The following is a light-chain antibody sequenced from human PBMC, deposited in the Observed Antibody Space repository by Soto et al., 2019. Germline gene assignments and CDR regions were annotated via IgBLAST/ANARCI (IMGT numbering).Light chain of an antibody. V-gene: IGLV2-8*01. CDR2: AVS. CDR3: SSYAGSNSFVV. J-gene: IGLJ2*01. CDR1: SSDDGGYNY. Sequence: QSALTQPPSASGSPGQSVTISCTGTSSDDGGYNYVSWSQQHPGKAPKLMIYAVSKRPSGVPDRFSGSKSGNTASLTVSGLQAEDEADYYCSSYAGSNSFVVFGGGTQLTVL.